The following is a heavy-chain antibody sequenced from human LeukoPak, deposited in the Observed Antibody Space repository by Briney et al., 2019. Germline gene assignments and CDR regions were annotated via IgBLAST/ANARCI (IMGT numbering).Heavy chain of an antibody. CDR2: INHSGST. J-gene: IGHJ6*02. CDR1: GGSFSGYY. CDR3: ARFPRIQLWSPYGMDV. Sequence: SETLSLTCAVYGGSFSGYYWSWIRQPPGKGLEWIGEINHSGSTNYNPSLKSRITISVDTSKNQFSLKLSSVTAADTAVYYCARFPRIQLWSPYGMDVWGQGTTVTVSS. D-gene: IGHD5-18*01. V-gene: IGHV4-34*01.